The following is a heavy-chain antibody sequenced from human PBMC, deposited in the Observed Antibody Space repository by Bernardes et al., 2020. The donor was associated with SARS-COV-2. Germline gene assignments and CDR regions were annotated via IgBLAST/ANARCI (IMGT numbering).Heavy chain of an antibody. J-gene: IGHJ4*02. CDR1: GGSISSSSYY. D-gene: IGHD6-6*01. Sequence: SETLSLTCTVSGGSISSSSYYWGWIRQPPGKGLEWIGSIYYSGSTYYNPSLKSRVTISVDTSKNQFSLKLSSVTAADTAVYYCARHGPSSSFADYWGQGTLVTVSS. V-gene: IGHV4-39*01. CDR3: ARHGPSSSFADY. CDR2: IYYSGST.